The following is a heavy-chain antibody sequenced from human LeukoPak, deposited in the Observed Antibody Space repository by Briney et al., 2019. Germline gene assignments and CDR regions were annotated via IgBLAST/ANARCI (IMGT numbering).Heavy chain of an antibody. V-gene: IGHV3-23*01. D-gene: IGHD3-9*01. CDR2: VSGSGSST. Sequence: GGSLRLSCAASGFTFSSYAMSWVRQAPGKGLEWVSVVSGSGSSTDYADSVKGRFTISRDNSKNTLYLQMSSLSAEDTAVYYCAKMNVLTGYYTPNFGFWGQGTLVTVSS. J-gene: IGHJ4*02. CDR1: GFTFSSYA. CDR3: AKMNVLTGYYTPNFGF.